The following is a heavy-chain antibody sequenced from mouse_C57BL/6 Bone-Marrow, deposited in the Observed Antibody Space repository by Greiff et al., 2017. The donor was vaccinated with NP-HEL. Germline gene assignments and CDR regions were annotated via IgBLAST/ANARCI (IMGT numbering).Heavy chain of an antibody. CDR2: IYPGSGNT. D-gene: IGHD2-1*01. CDR3: AREGVYYGNCVYAMGY. V-gene: IGHV1-66*01. J-gene: IGHJ4*01. Sequence: QVQLQQSGPELVKPGASVKISCKASGYSFTSYYIHWVKQRPGQGLEWIGWIYPGSGNTKYNEKFRGKATLTADTSSSTAYMQLSSLTSEDSAVSYCAREGVYYGNCVYAMGYWGQGTAVTVSS. CDR1: GYSFTSYY.